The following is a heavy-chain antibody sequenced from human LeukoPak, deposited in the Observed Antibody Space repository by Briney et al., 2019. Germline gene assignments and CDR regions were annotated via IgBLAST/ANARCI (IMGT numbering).Heavy chain of an antibody. V-gene: IGHV4-39*07. D-gene: IGHD3-9*01. CDR2: INHSGST. CDR1: GGSISSSSYY. Sequence: SETLSLTCTASGGSISSSSYYWGWIRQPPGKGLEWIGEINHSGSTNYNPSLKSRVTISVDTSKNQFSLKLSSVTAADTAVYYCARDYPAYDILTGYAFDAFDIWGQGTMVTVSS. J-gene: IGHJ3*02. CDR3: ARDYPAYDILTGYAFDAFDI.